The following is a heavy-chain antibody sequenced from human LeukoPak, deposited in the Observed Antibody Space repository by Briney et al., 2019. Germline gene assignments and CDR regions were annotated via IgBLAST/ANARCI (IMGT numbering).Heavy chain of an antibody. CDR3: AKDRLGYYDFWSGYYPYFDY. CDR2: IRYDGSNK. Sequence: GGSLRLSCAASGFTFSSYGMHWVRQAPGKGLEWVAFIRYDGSNKYYADSVKGRFTISRDNSKNTLYLQMNSLRAEDTAVYYCAKDRLGYYDFWSGYYPYFDYWGQGTLVTVSS. V-gene: IGHV3-30*02. J-gene: IGHJ4*02. D-gene: IGHD3-3*01. CDR1: GFTFSSYG.